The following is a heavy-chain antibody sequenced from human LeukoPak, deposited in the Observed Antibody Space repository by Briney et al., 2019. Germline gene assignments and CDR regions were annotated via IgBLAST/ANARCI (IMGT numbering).Heavy chain of an antibody. CDR2: IYPDDSDT. CDR3: ARLAYCSNDVCYSNYYYSMDV. Sequence: GESLNISCKGSGYTFSSYWIGWVRHMPGKGLEWMGIIYPDDSDTRYSPSFHSQSTISADKSSSTAYLQWSSLKASDTAMYYCARLAYCSNDVCYSNYYYSMDVWGKGTTVTVSS. V-gene: IGHV5-51*01. J-gene: IGHJ6*03. CDR1: GYTFSSYW. D-gene: IGHD2-8*01.